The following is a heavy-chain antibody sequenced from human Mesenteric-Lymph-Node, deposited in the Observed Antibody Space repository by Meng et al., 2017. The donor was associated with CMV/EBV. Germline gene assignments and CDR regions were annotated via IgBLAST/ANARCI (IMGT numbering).Heavy chain of an antibody. CDR2: IIPMFGTL. D-gene: IGHD1-26*01. Sequence: SVKVSCKASGVTFRNYAISWVRQAPGQGLEWMGGIIPMFGTLNYAQRFQGRITITTDESTSTAHLELNSLRSDDTAVYYCARPRRVIRGVVGATATDALDIWGQGTMVTVSS. CDR1: GVTFRNYA. V-gene: IGHV1-69*05. J-gene: IGHJ3*02. CDR3: ARPRRVIRGVVGATATDALDI.